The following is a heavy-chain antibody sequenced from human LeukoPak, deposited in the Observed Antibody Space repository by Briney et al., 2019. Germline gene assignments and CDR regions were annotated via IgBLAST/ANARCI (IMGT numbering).Heavy chain of an antibody. V-gene: IGHV3-20*04. D-gene: IGHD5/OR15-5a*01. J-gene: IGHJ4*02. CDR3: ARDRFRVPIDH. Sequence: GGSLRLSCAASGFTFSDYYMSWVRQAPGKGLEWVSGITWNGGNTDYADSVKGRFTISRDNAKNFLYLQMNSLRAEDTALYYCARDRFRVPIDHWGQGTLVTVSS. CDR2: ITWNGGNT. CDR1: GFTFSDYY.